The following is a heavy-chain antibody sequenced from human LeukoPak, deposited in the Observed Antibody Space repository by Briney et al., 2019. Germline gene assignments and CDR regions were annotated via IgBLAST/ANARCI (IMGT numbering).Heavy chain of an antibody. CDR1: DGSISSYY. CDR3: ARHYRGFTPGWFDD. D-gene: IGHD3-16*02. J-gene: IGHJ4*02. Sequence: SETLSLTCTVSDGSISSYYWSWLRQPPGKGLEWIGDVYDSGSTIYNPSLRRRVTMSVDTSRNQFSLKLSSVDAADTAVYFCARHYRGFTPGWFDDWGQGTLVTVSS. CDR2: VYDSGST. V-gene: IGHV4-59*01.